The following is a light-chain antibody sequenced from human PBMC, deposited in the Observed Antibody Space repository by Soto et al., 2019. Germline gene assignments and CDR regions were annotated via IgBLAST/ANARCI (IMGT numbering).Light chain of an antibody. CDR1: SSDVGYYDY. V-gene: IGLV2-14*01. Sequence: QSALTQPASVSGSPGQSITISCTGTSSDVGYYDYVSWYQQHPGKAPKLMIYAVSSRPSGVSNRFSGSKSGNTASLTISGLQAEVEADYYCSSYTSSSTLGVFGTGTKVTVL. CDR3: SSYTSSSTLGV. CDR2: AVS. J-gene: IGLJ1*01.